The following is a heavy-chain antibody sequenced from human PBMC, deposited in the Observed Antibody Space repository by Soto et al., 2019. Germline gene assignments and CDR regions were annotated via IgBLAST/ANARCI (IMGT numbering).Heavy chain of an antibody. J-gene: IGHJ3*02. CDR2: INHSGST. CDR3: ARVWSGYAFDI. Sequence: SETLSLTCAVYGGSFSGYYWSWIRQPPGKGLEWIGEINHSGSTNYNPSLKSRVTISVDTSKNQFSLKLSSVTAADTAVYYCARVWSGYAFDIWGQGTMVTVSS. V-gene: IGHV4-34*01. CDR1: GGSFSGYY. D-gene: IGHD3-3*01.